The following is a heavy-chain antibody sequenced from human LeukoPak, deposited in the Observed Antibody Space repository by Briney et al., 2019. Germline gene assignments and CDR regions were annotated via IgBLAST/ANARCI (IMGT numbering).Heavy chain of an antibody. D-gene: IGHD3-10*01. CDR3: ARVGLVRGVIMNDY. J-gene: IGHJ4*02. CDR2: IYYSGST. V-gene: IGHV4-39*07. CDR1: GGSISSSSYY. Sequence: PSETLSLTCTVSGGSISSSSYYWGWIRQPPGKGLEWIGSIYYSGSTYYNPSLKSRVTISVDTSKNQFSLKLSSVTAADTAVYYCARVGLVRGVIMNDYWGQGTVVTVSS.